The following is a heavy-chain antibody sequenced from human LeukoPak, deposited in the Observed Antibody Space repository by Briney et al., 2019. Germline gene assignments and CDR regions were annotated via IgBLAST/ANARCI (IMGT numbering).Heavy chain of an antibody. J-gene: IGHJ4*02. V-gene: IGHV4-59*08. CDR3: ARHRINDFDY. Sequence: SETLSLTCAVYGGSFSGYYWSWIRQPPGKGLEWIGYIYYSGSTNYNPSLKSRVTISVDTSKNHFSLKVSSVTAADTAMYYCARHRINDFDYWGQGALVTVSS. CDR2: IYYSGST. CDR1: GGSFSGYY. D-gene: IGHD3-16*01.